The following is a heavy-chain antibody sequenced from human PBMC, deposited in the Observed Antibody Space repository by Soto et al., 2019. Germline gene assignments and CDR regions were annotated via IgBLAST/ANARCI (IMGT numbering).Heavy chain of an antibody. J-gene: IGHJ2*01. Sequence: QITLKESGPTLVKPTQTLTLTCTFSGFSLSTSGVGVGWIRQPPGKALEWLALIYWDDDKRSSPSLKSRLTITKDTSKNQVVLTMTNMDPVDTATYYCAHSTGCGGDCDCWYFDLWGRGTLVTVSS. CDR1: GFSLSTSGVG. D-gene: IGHD2-21*02. CDR3: AHSTGCGGDCDCWYFDL. CDR2: IYWDDDK. V-gene: IGHV2-5*02.